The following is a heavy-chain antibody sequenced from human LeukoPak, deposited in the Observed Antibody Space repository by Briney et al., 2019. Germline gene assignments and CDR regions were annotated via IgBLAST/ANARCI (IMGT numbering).Heavy chain of an antibody. J-gene: IGHJ4*02. CDR3: ARDRWGYSYGGD. D-gene: IGHD5-18*01. CDR1: GFTFSSYW. Sequence: GGSLRLSCAASGFTFSSYWMSWVRQAPGKGLEWVANIKEGGTAKFYVDSVKGRFTISRDNAKNSLYLQMNSLRAEDMAVYYCARDRWGYSYGGDWGQGTLVTVSS. CDR2: IKEGGTAK. V-gene: IGHV3-7*01.